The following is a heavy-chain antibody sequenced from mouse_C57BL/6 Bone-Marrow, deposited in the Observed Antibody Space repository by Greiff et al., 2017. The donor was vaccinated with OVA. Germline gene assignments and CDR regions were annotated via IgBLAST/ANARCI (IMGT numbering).Heavy chain of an antibody. D-gene: IGHD2-2*01. Sequence: VKLQQPGAELVKPGASVKLSCKASGYTFTSYWMHWVKQRPGQGLEWIGMIHPNSGSTNYNEKFKSKATLTVDKSSSKAYMQLSSLTSEDSAVYYCARRVYGYPYYYAMDYWGQGTSVTVSS. CDR3: ARRVYGYPYYYAMDY. V-gene: IGHV1-64*01. CDR1: GYTFTSYW. J-gene: IGHJ4*01. CDR2: IHPNSGST.